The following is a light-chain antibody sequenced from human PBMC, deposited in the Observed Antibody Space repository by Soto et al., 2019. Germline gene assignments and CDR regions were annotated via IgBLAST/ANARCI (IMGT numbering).Light chain of an antibody. Sequence: QSALTQPRSVSGSPGQSVTISCTGNSSDVGGYNYVSWYQQHPGKAPKLMIYDVARRPSGVPDRFSGSKSGNTASLTISGLQADDESDYYCCSYAGRYTWVFGGGTELTVL. CDR2: DVA. CDR1: SSDVGGYNY. V-gene: IGLV2-11*01. CDR3: CSYAGRYTWV. J-gene: IGLJ3*02.